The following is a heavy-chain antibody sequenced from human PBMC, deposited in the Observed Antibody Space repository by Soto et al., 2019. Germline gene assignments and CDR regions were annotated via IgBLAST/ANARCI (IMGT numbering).Heavy chain of an antibody. Sequence: SETLSLTCAVSGGAISSSNWWSWVRQPPGKGLEWIGEIYHSGSTNYNPSLKSRVTISVDKSKNQFSLKLSSVTAADTAVYYCARDLKGYCSSTSCEGYYYYYGMDVWGQGTTVTVSS. D-gene: IGHD2-2*01. J-gene: IGHJ6*02. V-gene: IGHV4-4*02. CDR3: ARDLKGYCSSTSCEGYYYYYGMDV. CDR2: IYHSGST. CDR1: GGAISSSNW.